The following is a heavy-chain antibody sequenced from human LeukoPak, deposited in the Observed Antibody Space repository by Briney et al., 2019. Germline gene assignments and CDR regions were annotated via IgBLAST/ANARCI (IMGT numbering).Heavy chain of an antibody. CDR1: GFTFSSYA. Sequence: GGSLRLSCAASGFTFSSYAMSWVRQAPGKGLEWVSAISGSGGSTYYADSVKGRFTISRDNSKNTLYLQMNSLRAEDTAVYYCARDRGNQRGYYYYYMDVWGKGTTVTVSS. CDR2: ISGSGGST. J-gene: IGHJ6*03. CDR3: ARDRGNQRGYYYYYMDV. D-gene: IGHD1-14*01. V-gene: IGHV3-23*01.